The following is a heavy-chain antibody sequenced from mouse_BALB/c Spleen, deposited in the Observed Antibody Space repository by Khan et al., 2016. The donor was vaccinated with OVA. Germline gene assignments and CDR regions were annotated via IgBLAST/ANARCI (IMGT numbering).Heavy chain of an antibody. Sequence: EVELVESGGDLVKPGGSLKLSCAASGFTFSTHTMSWVRQTPEKRLEWVATINSGGGNTYYPDSVKGRFTISRDNAKTNLYLHMSSLRSEDTALDYWARLRRTYAWFGYWGQGTLVTVSA. CDR3: ARLRRTYAWFGY. V-gene: IGHV5-9*03. J-gene: IGHJ3*01. D-gene: IGHD2-12*01. CDR1: GFTFSTHT. CDR2: INSGGGNT.